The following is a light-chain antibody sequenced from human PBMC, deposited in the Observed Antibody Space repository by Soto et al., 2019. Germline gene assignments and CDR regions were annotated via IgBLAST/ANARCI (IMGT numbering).Light chain of an antibody. CDR3: QQSSSTPRT. J-gene: IGKJ1*01. CDR1: QSVSRY. V-gene: IGKV1-39*01. Sequence: DSQMTQSLSSLSASVGDRVTITCRASQSVSRYVNWYQQKPGKAPKFLIYAATSLQSGVPSRFSGSGSGTDFTLTISSLQPEDFATYYCQQSSSTPRTFGQGTRVEIK. CDR2: AAT.